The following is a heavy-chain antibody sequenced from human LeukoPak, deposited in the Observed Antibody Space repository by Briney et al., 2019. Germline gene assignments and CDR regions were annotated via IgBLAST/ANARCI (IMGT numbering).Heavy chain of an antibody. J-gene: IGHJ3*02. D-gene: IGHD3-22*01. CDR2: ISGSGGST. Sequence: GGSLKLSCAASGFTFSSYAMSWVRQAPGKGLEWVSAISGSGGSTYYADSVKGRFTISRDNSKNTLYLRMNSLRAEDTAVYYCAKNTMIVVVITPDAFDIWGQGTMVTVSS. V-gene: IGHV3-23*01. CDR3: AKNTMIVVVITPDAFDI. CDR1: GFTFSSYA.